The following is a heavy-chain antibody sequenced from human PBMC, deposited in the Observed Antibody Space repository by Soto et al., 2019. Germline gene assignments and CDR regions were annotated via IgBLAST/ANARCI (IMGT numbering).Heavy chain of an antibody. CDR1: GGSISSYY. J-gene: IGHJ6*03. CDR2: IYYSGST. D-gene: IGHD1-7*01. V-gene: IGHV4-59*01. Sequence: PSETLSLTCTVSGGSISSYYWSWIRQPPGKGLEWIGYIYYSGSTNYNPSLKSRVTISVDTSKNQFSLKLSSVTAADTAVYYCARVGLELPRYNYYYYMDVWGKGTTVTVSS. CDR3: ARVGLELPRYNYYYYMDV.